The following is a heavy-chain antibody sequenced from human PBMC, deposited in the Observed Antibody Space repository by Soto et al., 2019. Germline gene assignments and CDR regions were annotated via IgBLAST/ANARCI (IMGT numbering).Heavy chain of an antibody. D-gene: IGHD1-26*01. CDR3: ARRGSGSYYDY. Sequence: EVQLLESGGGLVQPGGSLRLSCAASGFTFSTYAMRWVRQAPGKGLEWVSAISGRGDSTYYADSVKGRFTISRDNSKNTLYHKMNSLRAEDTAVYYCARRGSGSYYDYWGQGTLVTVSS. CDR2: ISGRGDST. V-gene: IGHV3-23*01. J-gene: IGHJ4*02. CDR1: GFTFSTYA.